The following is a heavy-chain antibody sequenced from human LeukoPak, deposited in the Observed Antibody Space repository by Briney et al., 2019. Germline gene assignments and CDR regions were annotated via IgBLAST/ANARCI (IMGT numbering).Heavy chain of an antibody. D-gene: IGHD2-21*01. Sequence: GRSLRLSCAASGFTFSSYAMHWVRQAPGKGLEWVAVISYDGSHKYYADSVKGRFTISRDNSKNTLYLQMNSLRAEDTAVYYCARDLAGFDYWGQGTLVTVSS. V-gene: IGHV3-30-3*01. CDR1: GFTFSSYA. CDR3: ARDLAGFDY. CDR2: ISYDGSHK. J-gene: IGHJ4*02.